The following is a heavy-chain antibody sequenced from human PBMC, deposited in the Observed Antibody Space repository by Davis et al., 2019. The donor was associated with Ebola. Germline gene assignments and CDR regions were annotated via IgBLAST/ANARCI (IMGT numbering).Heavy chain of an antibody. CDR3: AKDRYYDSSAFDY. CDR1: GFTFSSNS. J-gene: IGHJ4*02. D-gene: IGHD3-22*01. V-gene: IGHV3-30*02. CDR2: IRNDGSKE. Sequence: GESLKISCAASGFTFSSNSMNWVRQAPGKGLEWVAFIRNDGSKEYYVDSVKGRFTISRDNSKNTFYLQMNSLRAEDTAVYYCAKDRYYDSSAFDYWGQGTLVTVSS.